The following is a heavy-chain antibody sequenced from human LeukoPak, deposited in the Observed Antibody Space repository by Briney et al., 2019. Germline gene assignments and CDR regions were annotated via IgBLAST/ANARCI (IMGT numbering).Heavy chain of an antibody. CDR2: IYYSGST. D-gene: IGHD4-17*01. Sequence: SETLSPTCTVSGGSISSSSYYWGWIRQPPGKGLEWIGSIYYSGSTYYNPSLKSRVTISVDTSKNQFSLKLSSVTAADTAVYYCASLAVTTVNLGYWGQGTLVTVSS. J-gene: IGHJ4*02. CDR3: ASLAVTTVNLGY. V-gene: IGHV4-39*01. CDR1: GGSISSSSYY.